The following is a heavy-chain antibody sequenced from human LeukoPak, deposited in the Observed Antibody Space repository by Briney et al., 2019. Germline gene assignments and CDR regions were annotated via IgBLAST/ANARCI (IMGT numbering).Heavy chain of an antibody. CDR1: GFTFSSYS. Sequence: GGSLTLSCAASGFTFSSYSMNWVRQAPGKGLEWVSSISSSSSYIYYADSVKGRFTISRDNAKNSLYLQMNSLRADDTAVYYCARDEWKLGAFDIWGQGTMVTVSS. D-gene: IGHD1-26*01. V-gene: IGHV3-21*01. CDR2: ISSSSSYI. J-gene: IGHJ3*02. CDR3: ARDEWKLGAFDI.